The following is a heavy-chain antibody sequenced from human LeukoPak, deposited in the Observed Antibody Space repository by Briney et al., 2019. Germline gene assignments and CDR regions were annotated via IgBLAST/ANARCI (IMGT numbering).Heavy chain of an antibody. CDR1: VFTFSSYS. Sequence: GGSLRLSCAASVFTFSSYSMNWVRQAPGKGLEWVSSISSSSSYIYYADSVKGRFTISRDNAKNSLYLQMNSLRAEDTAVYYCARDLYGCSGGSCYSLDYWGQGTLVTVSS. D-gene: IGHD2-15*01. V-gene: IGHV3-21*01. J-gene: IGHJ4*02. CDR3: ARDLYGCSGGSCYSLDY. CDR2: ISSSSSYI.